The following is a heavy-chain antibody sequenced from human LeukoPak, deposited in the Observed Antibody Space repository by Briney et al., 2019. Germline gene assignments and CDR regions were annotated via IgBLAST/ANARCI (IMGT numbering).Heavy chain of an antibody. Sequence: PSQTLSLTCSVSGGSISSAGNYWTRLRQHPGKGLEWIGYIYYSGSTYYNPSLESRVTISVDTSKSQFSLKLNSVTAADTAVYYCARARQVVRYGMDVWGQGTTVTVSS. J-gene: IGHJ6*02. CDR3: ARARQVVRYGMDV. CDR2: IYYSGST. D-gene: IGHD2-15*01. CDR1: GGSISSAGNY. V-gene: IGHV4-31*03.